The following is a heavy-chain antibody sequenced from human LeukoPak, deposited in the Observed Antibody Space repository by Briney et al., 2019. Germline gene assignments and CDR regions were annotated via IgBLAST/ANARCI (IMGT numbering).Heavy chain of an antibody. CDR1: GGSISSYY. V-gene: IGHV4-4*07. CDR3: AGEPEQWLGGEYYFDY. J-gene: IGHJ4*02. D-gene: IGHD6-19*01. Sequence: SETLSLTCTVSGGSISSYYWSWIRQPAGKGLEWIGRIYTSGGTNYNPSLKSRVTMSVDTSKNQFSLKLSSVTAADTAVYYCAGEPEQWLGGEYYFDYWGQGTLVTVSS. CDR2: IYTSGGT.